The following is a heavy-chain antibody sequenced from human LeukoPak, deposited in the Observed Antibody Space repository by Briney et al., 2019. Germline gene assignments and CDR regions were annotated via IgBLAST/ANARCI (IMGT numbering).Heavy chain of an antibody. Sequence: GGALRLSCAASGFTFSSYGMSWVRQAPGKGLERVSAISGSGGSTYYADSVKGRFTISRDNSKNTLYLQMNSLRAEDTAVYYCAKDRDDSSGYYLFDYWGQGTLVTVSS. CDR2: ISGSGGST. CDR3: AKDRDDSSGYYLFDY. V-gene: IGHV3-23*01. D-gene: IGHD3-22*01. J-gene: IGHJ4*02. CDR1: GFTFSSYG.